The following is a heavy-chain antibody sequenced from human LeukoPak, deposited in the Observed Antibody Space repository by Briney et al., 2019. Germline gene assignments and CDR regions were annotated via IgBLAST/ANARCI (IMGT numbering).Heavy chain of an antibody. CDR2: INWNGGST. CDR3: AKDVGYCSGGSCYPRTYYYYGMDV. D-gene: IGHD2-15*01. V-gene: IGHV3-20*04. Sequence: SGGSLRLSCAASGFTFDDYGMSWVRQAPGKGLEWVSGINWNGGSTAYADSVKGRFTISRDNAKNSLYLQMNSLRAEDTALYYCAKDVGYCSGGSCYPRTYYYYGMDVWGQGTTVTVSS. CDR1: GFTFDDYG. J-gene: IGHJ6*02.